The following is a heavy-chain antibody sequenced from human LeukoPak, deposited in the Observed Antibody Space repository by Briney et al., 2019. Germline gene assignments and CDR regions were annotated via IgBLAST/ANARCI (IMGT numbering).Heavy chain of an antibody. CDR3: ARDGRFGELFDY. D-gene: IGHD3-10*01. CDR2: ISAYNGNT. CDR1: GYTFTIYG. J-gene: IGHJ4*02. V-gene: IGHV1-18*01. Sequence: ASVKVSCTASGYTFTIYGISWVRKAPGQGLEWVGWISAYNGNTNYAQKFQDRVTMTTDTSTSTAYMELRSLRSDDTAVYYCARDGRFGELFDYWGQGTLVTVSS.